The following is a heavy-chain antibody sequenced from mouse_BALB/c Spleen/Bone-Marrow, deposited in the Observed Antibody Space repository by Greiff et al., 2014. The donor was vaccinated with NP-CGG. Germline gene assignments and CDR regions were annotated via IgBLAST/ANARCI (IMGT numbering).Heavy chain of an antibody. V-gene: IGHV2-4-1*01. CDR3: ARNKNDYDGTLAY. CDR1: GFSLTSYG. D-gene: IGHD2-4*01. CDR2: IWSGGST. J-gene: IGHJ3*01. Sequence: VKLMESGPGPVQPSQSLSITCTVSGFSLTSYGVHWVRQSPGKGLEWLGVIWSGGSTDYNAAFISRLSISKDNSKSQVFFKMNSLQADDTAIYYCARNKNDYDGTLAYWGQGTLVTVSA.